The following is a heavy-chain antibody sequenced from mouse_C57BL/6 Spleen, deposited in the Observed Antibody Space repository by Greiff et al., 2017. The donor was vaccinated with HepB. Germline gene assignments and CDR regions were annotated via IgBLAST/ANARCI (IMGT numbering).Heavy chain of an antibody. V-gene: IGHV14-3*01. Sequence: EVQLQESVAELVRPGASVKLSCTASGFNIKNTYMHWVKQRPEQGLEWIGRIDPANGNTKYAPKFQGKATITADTSSNTAYLQLSSLTSEDTAIYYSVRGGFTTVVDAMDYWGQGTSVTVSS. CDR2: IDPANGNT. J-gene: IGHJ4*01. CDR3: VRGGFTTVVDAMDY. D-gene: IGHD1-1*01. CDR1: GFNIKNTY.